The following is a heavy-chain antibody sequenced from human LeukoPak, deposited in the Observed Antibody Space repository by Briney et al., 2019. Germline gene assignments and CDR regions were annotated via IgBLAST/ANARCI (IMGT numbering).Heavy chain of an antibody. J-gene: IGHJ6*03. CDR2: MNPNSGNT. CDR3: ARGPGPQLLWYYYMDV. CDR1: GYTLTSYD. Sequence: ASVKVSCKASGYTLTSYDINWVRQATGQGLEWMGWMNPNSGNTGYAQKFQGRVTITRNTSISTAYRELSSLRSEDTAVYYCARGPGPQLLWYYYMDVWGKGTTVTVSS. V-gene: IGHV1-8*03. D-gene: IGHD2-2*01.